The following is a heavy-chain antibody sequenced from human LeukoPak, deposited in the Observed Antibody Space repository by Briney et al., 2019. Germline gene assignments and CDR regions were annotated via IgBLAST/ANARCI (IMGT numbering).Heavy chain of an antibody. Sequence: SETLSLTCAVSGGSISSSNWWSWVRQPPGKGLEWIGEIYHSGSTNYNPSLKSRVTISVDTSKNQFSLKLSSVTAADTAVYYCARPSRIHTEALDYWGQGTLVTVSS. J-gene: IGHJ4*02. CDR3: ARPSRIHTEALDY. D-gene: IGHD1-14*01. V-gene: IGHV4-4*02. CDR1: GGSISSSNW. CDR2: IYHSGST.